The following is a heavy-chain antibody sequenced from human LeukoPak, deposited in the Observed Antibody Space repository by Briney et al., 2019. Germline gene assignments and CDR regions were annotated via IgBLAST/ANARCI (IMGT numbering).Heavy chain of an antibody. D-gene: IGHD2-2*01. CDR1: GFAFDEHG. V-gene: IGHV3-20*04. J-gene: IGHJ4*02. CDR3: ARAPITSPFYFDS. Sequence: RTGGSLRLSCTASGFAFDEHGMSWVRQVPGKGLEWVSGINWSGGSTGYADPLRGRFTISRDNAKNSLYLQMDSLRAEDTALYYCARAPITSPFYFDSGGQGTLVTVSS. CDR2: INWSGGST.